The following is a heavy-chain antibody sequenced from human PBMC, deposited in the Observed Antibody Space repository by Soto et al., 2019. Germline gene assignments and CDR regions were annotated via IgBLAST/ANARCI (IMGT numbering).Heavy chain of an antibody. V-gene: IGHV3-73*02. Sequence: EVQLVESGGGLVQPGGSLKLSCAASGFTFSGSAMHWVRQASGKGLEWVGRIRSKANSYATAYAASVKGRFTISRDDSKNTAYLQMNSLKTEDTAVYYCTRPGRDGYNCADYWGQGTLVTVSS. CDR3: TRPGRDGYNCADY. D-gene: IGHD5-12*01. J-gene: IGHJ4*02. CDR2: IRSKANSYAT. CDR1: GFTFSGSA.